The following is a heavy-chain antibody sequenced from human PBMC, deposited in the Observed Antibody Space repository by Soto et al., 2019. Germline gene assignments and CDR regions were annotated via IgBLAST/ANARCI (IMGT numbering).Heavy chain of an antibody. V-gene: IGHV4-34*01. Sequence: QVQLQQWGAGLLKPSETLSLTCAVYGGSFSGYYWSWIRQPPGKGLEWIGEINHSGSTNYNPSLKSRVTISVDTSKNQFSLKLSSVTAADTAVYYCARGEYLYGDYFVYYYYYMDVWGKGTMVTVSS. J-gene: IGHJ6*03. D-gene: IGHD4-17*01. CDR1: GGSFSGYY. CDR2: INHSGST. CDR3: ARGEYLYGDYFVYYYYYMDV.